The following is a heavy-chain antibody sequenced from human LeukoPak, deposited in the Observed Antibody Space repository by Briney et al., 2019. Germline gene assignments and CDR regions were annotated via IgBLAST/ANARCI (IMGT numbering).Heavy chain of an antibody. Sequence: SETLSLTCIVSGGAISSYYWAWIRQPPGKGLEWIGSIYYSGLTNYSPSLKSRVTISLDTSKNQFSLNINFVTAADTAVYYCARDVPGGRNDYWGQGTLVTVSS. CDR1: GGAISSYY. V-gene: IGHV4-39*07. D-gene: IGHD3-16*01. CDR3: ARDVPGGRNDY. J-gene: IGHJ4*02. CDR2: IYYSGLT.